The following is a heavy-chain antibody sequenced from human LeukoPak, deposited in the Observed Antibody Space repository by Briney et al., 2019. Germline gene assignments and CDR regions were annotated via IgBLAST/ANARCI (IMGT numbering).Heavy chain of an antibody. Sequence: SETLSLTCNVSGGSISSSSYYWGWIRQPPGKGLEWIGSFYYSGNTYYNPSLKSRVTISVDTSKNRFSLKLTSVTAADTAVYYAARSNYALYYYYYMDVWGKGTTVTVSS. CDR3: ARSNYALYYYYYMDV. V-gene: IGHV4-39*07. CDR1: GGSISSSSYY. D-gene: IGHD3-16*01. CDR2: FYYSGNT. J-gene: IGHJ6*03.